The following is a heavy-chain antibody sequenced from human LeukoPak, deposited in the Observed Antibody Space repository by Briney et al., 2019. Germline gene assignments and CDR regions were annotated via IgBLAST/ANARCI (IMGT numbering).Heavy chain of an antibody. D-gene: IGHD6-13*01. CDR2: ISAYNGNT. CDR1: GYTFTSYG. Sequence: WASVKVSCKASGYTFTSYGISWVRQAPGQGLEWMRWISAYNGNTNYAQKLQGRVTMTTDTSTSTAYMELRSLRSDDTAVCYCARGPNYSSSLNFDYWGQGTLVTVSS. V-gene: IGHV1-18*01. CDR3: ARGPNYSSSLNFDY. J-gene: IGHJ4*02.